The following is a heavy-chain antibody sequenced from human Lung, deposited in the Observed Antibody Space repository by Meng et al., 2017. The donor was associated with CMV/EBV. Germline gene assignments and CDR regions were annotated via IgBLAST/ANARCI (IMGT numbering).Heavy chain of an antibody. CDR3: ARLSDFWSGYPDLFDY. D-gene: IGHD3-3*01. CDR2: IYYSGST. CDR1: GGSISSSSYY. Sequence: SETLSLTCTVSGGSISSSSYYWGWIRQPPGKGLEWIGSIYYSGSTYYNPSLKSRVTISVDTSKNQISLKLSSVTAADTAVYYCARLSDFWSGYPDLFDYWGQGTLVTVSS. V-gene: IGHV4-39*01. J-gene: IGHJ4*02.